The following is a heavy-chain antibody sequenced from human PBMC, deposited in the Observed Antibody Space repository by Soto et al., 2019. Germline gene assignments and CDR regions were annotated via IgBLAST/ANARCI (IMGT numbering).Heavy chain of an antibody. CDR2: TRNKAKSYST. CDR1: GFSFSDHY. CDR3: VRVRDYYDSRGYSTDAFDI. Sequence: GGSLRLSCVVSGFSFSDHYMDWVRQAPEKRLEWVGRTRNKAKSYSTAYAASVKGRFTISRDDSRNSVYLQMDSLRTEDTAVYYCVRVRDYYDSRGYSTDAFDIWGQGSMVTVSS. V-gene: IGHV3-72*01. D-gene: IGHD3-22*01. J-gene: IGHJ3*02.